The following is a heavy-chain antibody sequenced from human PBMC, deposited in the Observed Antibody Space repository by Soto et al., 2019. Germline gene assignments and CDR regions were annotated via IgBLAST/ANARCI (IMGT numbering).Heavy chain of an antibody. CDR3: ATSPPPQTYDILTGYPESYYFDY. CDR1: GYTLTELS. J-gene: IGHJ4*02. D-gene: IGHD3-9*01. CDR2: FDPEDGET. V-gene: IGHV1-24*01. Sequence: GASVKVSCKLSGYTLTELSMHWVRQAPGKGLEWMGGFDPEDGETIYAQKFQGRVTMTEDTSTDTAYMELSSLRSEDTAVYYCATSPPPQTYDILTGYPESYYFDYWGQGTLVTVSS.